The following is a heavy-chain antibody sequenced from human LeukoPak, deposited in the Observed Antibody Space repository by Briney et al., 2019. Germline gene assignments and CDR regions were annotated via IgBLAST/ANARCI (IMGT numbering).Heavy chain of an antibody. Sequence: SVKVSCKASGGTFKNYAISWVRQAPGQGREWMGGVLPIFGTTNYAQKFQARDTITADESTSTAYMEMSSLRSEDTAVYYCGRVSCGGNCYSLIGTFDIWGQGTMVTVSS. D-gene: IGHD2-15*01. CDR2: VLPIFGTT. V-gene: IGHV1-69*13. J-gene: IGHJ3*02. CDR1: GGTFKNYA. CDR3: GRVSCGGNCYSLIGTFDI.